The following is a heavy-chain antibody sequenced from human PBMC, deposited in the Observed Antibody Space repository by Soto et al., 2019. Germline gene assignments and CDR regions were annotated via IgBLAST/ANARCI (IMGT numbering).Heavy chain of an antibody. CDR3: ARGLGVPADVDY. CDR2: INHSGST. D-gene: IGHD2-2*01. CDR1: GGSFSGYY. J-gene: IGHJ4*02. Sequence: PSETLSLTCAVYGGSFSGYYWSWIRQPPGKGLEWIGEINHSGSTNYNPSLKSRVTISVDTSKNQFSLKLSSVTAADTAVYYCARGLGVPADVDYWGQGTLVTVSS. V-gene: IGHV4-34*01.